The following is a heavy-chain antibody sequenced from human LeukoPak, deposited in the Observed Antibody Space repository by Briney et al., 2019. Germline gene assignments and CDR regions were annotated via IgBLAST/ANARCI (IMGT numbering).Heavy chain of an antibody. J-gene: IGHJ4*02. CDR2: ISGSGGST. CDR1: GFTFSSYA. Sequence: GGSLRLSCAASGFTFSSYAMSWVRQAPGKGLECVSAISGSGGSTYYADSVNGRFTISRDNSKNTLYLQMNSLRAEDTAVYYCAKDTSSGPYYFDYWGQGTLVTVSS. CDR3: AKDTSSGPYYFDY. D-gene: IGHD3-22*01. V-gene: IGHV3-23*01.